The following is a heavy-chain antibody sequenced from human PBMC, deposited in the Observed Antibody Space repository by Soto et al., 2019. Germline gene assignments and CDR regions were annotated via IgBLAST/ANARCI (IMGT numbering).Heavy chain of an antibody. D-gene: IGHD3-3*01. J-gene: IGHJ4*02. Sequence: ITLNESGPTQVNPRQTLTLTCTFSGFSLTTSGVGVGWIRQSPGKAPEWLALIYWDDDKRYSPSLKSRLTITKDTSKNQVVLTMADLDPADRATYYCAHRVLPTVFGLVTTTAIYFDFWGQVTPVAVSS. CDR2: IYWDDDK. V-gene: IGHV2-5*02. CDR1: GFSLTTSGVG. CDR3: AHRVLPTVFGLVTTTAIYFDF.